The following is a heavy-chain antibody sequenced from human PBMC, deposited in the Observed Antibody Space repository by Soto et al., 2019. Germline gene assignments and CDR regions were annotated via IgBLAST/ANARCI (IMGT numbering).Heavy chain of an antibody. CDR1: GGYISSSRSY. D-gene: IGHD6-19*01. Sequence: PSETLSLTCTVSGGYISSSRSYWSWKSQPPGKGLEWIGEINHSGSTNYNPSLKSRVTISVDTSKNQFSLKLSSVTAADTAVYYCARIAVAGTRFDYWGQGTLVTVSS. J-gene: IGHJ4*02. CDR2: INHSGST. V-gene: IGHV4-39*07. CDR3: ARIAVAGTRFDY.